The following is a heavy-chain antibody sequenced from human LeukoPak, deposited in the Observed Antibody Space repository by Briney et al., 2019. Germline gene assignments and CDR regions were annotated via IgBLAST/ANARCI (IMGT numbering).Heavy chain of an antibody. CDR2: ISSSSSYI. J-gene: IGHJ4*02. Sequence: SISSSSSYIYYADSVKGRFTISRDNAKNSLYLQMNSLRAEDTAVYYCARGDLYSSSPVNDYWGQGTLVTVSP. D-gene: IGHD6-6*01. V-gene: IGHV3-21*01. CDR3: ARGDLYSSSPVNDY.